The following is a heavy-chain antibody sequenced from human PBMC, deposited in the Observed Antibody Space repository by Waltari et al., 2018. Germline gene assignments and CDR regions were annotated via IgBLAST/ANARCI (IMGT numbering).Heavy chain of an antibody. D-gene: IGHD3-22*01. CDR2: IKQDGSQK. CDR1: GFTFSSYW. Sequence: EVQLMESGGGLVKPGGSLRLSCAASGFTFSSYWMAWVRRAPGKGRQWVASIKQDGSQKSYVDSVKGRFTISRDNANNLLYLQMNTLGADDTAVYYCGRGSSDLYVGPFDSWGQGTLVTVSS. CDR3: GRGSSDLYVGPFDS. V-gene: IGHV3-7*03. J-gene: IGHJ4*02.